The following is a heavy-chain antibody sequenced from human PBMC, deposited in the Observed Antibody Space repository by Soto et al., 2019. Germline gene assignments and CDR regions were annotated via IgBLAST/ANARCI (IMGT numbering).Heavy chain of an antibody. CDR3: ASSYDFWSGPDY. CDR2: VYYSGST. D-gene: IGHD3-3*01. J-gene: IGHJ4*02. V-gene: IGHV4-30-4*08. CDR1: GGSISSGGYY. Sequence: SETLSLTCTVSGGSISSGGYYWSWIRQPPGKGLEWIGYVYYSGSTYYNPSLKSRVTISVDTSKNQFSLKLSSVTAADTAVYYCASSYDFWSGPDYWGQGTLVTVSS.